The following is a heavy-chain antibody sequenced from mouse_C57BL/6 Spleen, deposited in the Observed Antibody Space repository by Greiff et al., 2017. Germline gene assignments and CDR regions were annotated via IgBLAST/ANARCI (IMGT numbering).Heavy chain of an antibody. V-gene: IGHV1-15*01. Sequence: VQLQQSGAELVRPGASVTLSCKASGYTFTDYEMHWVKQTPVHGLEWIGAIDPETGGTAYNQKFKGKAILTADKSSSTAYMERRSLTSEDSAVYYCTRRIYYGSSRYWYFDVWGTGTTVTVSS. CDR2: IDPETGGT. J-gene: IGHJ1*03. CDR3: TRRIYYGSSRYWYFDV. D-gene: IGHD1-1*01. CDR1: GYTFTDYE.